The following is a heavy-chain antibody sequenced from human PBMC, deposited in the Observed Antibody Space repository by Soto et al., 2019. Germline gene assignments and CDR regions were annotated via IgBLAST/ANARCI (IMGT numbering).Heavy chain of an antibody. CDR3: ARVRAYDSSGYYGY. D-gene: IGHD3-22*01. CDR1: GGTFSSYA. V-gene: IGHV1-69*13. J-gene: IGHJ4*02. CDR2: IIPIFGTA. Sequence: ASVKVSCKASGGTFSSYAISWVRQAPGQGLEWVGGIIPIFGTANYAQKFQGRVTITADESTSTAYMELSSLRSEDTAVYYCARVRAYDSSGYYGYWGQGTLVTVSS.